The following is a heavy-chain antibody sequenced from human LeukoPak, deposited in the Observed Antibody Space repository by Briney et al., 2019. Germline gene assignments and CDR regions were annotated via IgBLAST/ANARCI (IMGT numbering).Heavy chain of an antibody. CDR2: IHYSGST. D-gene: IGHD2-21*01. CDR1: GGSISSNSQY. V-gene: IGHV4-39*01. CDR3: AREEASVGDY. J-gene: IGHJ4*02. Sequence: PSETLSLTCTVSGGSISSNSQYWAWIRQPPGKGLEWIGSIHYSGSTFYSPSLKSRVTISVGTSKNQFSLILTSVTASDTAVYYCAREEASVGDYWGQGILVTVSS.